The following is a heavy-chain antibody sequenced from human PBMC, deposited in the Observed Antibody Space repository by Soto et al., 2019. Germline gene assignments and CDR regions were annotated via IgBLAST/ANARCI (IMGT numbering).Heavy chain of an antibody. CDR2: ISWDGGST. CDR1: GFTFDDYA. CDR3: AKDVGEGDGY. J-gene: IGHJ4*02. Sequence: EVQLVESGGVVVQPGGSLRLSCAASGFTFDDYAMHWVRQAPGKGLEWVALISWDGGSTFYADSVKGRFTISRDNSKNSLYLEMSSLRPEDTVLYYCAKDVGEGDGYWGQGTLVTVSS. V-gene: IGHV3-43*01.